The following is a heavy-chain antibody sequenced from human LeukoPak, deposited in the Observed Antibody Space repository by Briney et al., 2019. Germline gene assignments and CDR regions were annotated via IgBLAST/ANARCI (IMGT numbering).Heavy chain of an antibody. V-gene: IGHV3-7*01. CDR3: ARDPAFGAFDI. CDR1: GFTFSGSW. CDR2: IKPDGSDK. J-gene: IGHJ3*02. Sequence: GGSLRLSCAATGFTFSGSWMTWVRQAPGKGLEWVAIIKPDGSDKSYADSVRGRFTISRDNAKNSLYLHMNGLRAEDTSVYYCARDPAFGAFDIWGRGTLVTVSS. D-gene: IGHD3-10*01.